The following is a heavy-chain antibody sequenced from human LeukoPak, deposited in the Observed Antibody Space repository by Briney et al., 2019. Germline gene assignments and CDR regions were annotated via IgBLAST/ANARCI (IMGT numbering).Heavy chain of an antibody. Sequence: GESLKISCKGFGYSFTSYWIGWVRQMPGKGLEWMGIIYPGDSDIRYNPSFKGQVTISADRSISTAYLQWSNLKASDTAMYYCARPHYYASGSPYYLDYWGQGTLVTVSS. CDR3: ARPHYYASGSPYYLDY. CDR2: IYPGDSDI. J-gene: IGHJ4*02. D-gene: IGHD3-10*01. CDR1: GYSFTSYW. V-gene: IGHV5-51*01.